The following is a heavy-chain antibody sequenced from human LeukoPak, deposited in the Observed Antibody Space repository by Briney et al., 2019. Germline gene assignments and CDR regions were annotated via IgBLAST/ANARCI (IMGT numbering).Heavy chain of an antibody. Sequence: ASVKVSCKASGYTFTGYYMHWVRQAPGQGLEWMGWINHNSGGTNYARKFQGRVTMTRDTSISTAYKELRRLRSDDTAVYYCARGGTMVRGVIILALGYWGQGTLVTVSS. CDR2: INHNSGGT. CDR3: ARGGTMVRGVIILALGY. D-gene: IGHD3-10*01. J-gene: IGHJ4*02. CDR1: GYTFTGYY. V-gene: IGHV1-2*02.